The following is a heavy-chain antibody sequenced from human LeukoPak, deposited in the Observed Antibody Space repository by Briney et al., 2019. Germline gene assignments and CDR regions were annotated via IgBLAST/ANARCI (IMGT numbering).Heavy chain of an antibody. Sequence: SSETLSLTCTVSGGSISSYYWSWIRQPPGKGLEWIGHIYYSGSTNYNPSLKSRVTISVDTSKNQFSLKLSSVTAADTAVYYCARSGYDFWSGYYDWFDPWGQGTLVTVSS. CDR1: GGSISSYY. D-gene: IGHD3-3*01. CDR3: ARSGYDFWSGYYDWFDP. CDR2: IYYSGST. V-gene: IGHV4-59*01. J-gene: IGHJ5*02.